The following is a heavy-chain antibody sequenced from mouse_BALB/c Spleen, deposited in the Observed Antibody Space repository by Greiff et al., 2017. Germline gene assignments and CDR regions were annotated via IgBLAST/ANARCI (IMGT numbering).Heavy chain of an antibody. CDR2: IRLKSNNYAT. J-gene: IGHJ2*01. V-gene: IGHV6-6*02. Sequence: DVKLVESGGGLVQPGGSMKLSCDASGFTFSNYWMNWVRQYPEKGLEWVAEIRLKSNNYATHYAESVKGRFTISRDDYKSSVYLQMNNLRAEDTGSYYCTPYGNHGHWGQGTTLTVSS. CDR3: TPYGNHGH. D-gene: IGHD2-1*01. CDR1: GFTFSNYW.